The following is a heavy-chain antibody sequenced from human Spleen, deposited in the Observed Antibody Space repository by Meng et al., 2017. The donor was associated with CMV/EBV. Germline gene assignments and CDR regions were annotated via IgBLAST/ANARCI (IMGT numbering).Heavy chain of an antibody. CDR3: AKMNYYGSGTYKGYFDY. CDR2: ISYDGSSK. J-gene: IGHJ4*02. V-gene: IGHV3-30-3*01. Sequence: GESLKISCAASGFTFSSYAMHWVRQAPGKGLEWVAVISYDGSSKYYADSVKGRFPISRDNSKNTLYLQMNSLRAEDTAVYYCAKMNYYGSGTYKGYFDYWGQGTLVTVSS. CDR1: GFTFSSYA. D-gene: IGHD3-10*01.